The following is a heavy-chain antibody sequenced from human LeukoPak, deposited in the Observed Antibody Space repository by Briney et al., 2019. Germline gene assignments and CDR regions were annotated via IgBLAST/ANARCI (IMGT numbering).Heavy chain of an antibody. CDR2: ISYDGSNK. V-gene: IGHV3-30*18. J-gene: IGHJ4*02. CDR3: AKGSPDIVVVPAAMTF. CDR1: GFTFSSYG. Sequence: GRSLRLSCAASGFTFSSYGMHWVRQAPGKALEWVAVISYDGSNKYYADSVKGRFTISRDNSKNTLYLQMNSLRAEDTAVYYCAKGSPDIVVVPAAMTFWGQGTLVTVSS. D-gene: IGHD2-2*01.